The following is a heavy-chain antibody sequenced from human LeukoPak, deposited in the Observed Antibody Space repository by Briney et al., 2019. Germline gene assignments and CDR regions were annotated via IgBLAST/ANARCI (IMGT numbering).Heavy chain of an antibody. CDR3: ARGASYFDY. V-gene: IGHV4-59*01. CDR1: GASISSYS. J-gene: IGHJ4*02. Sequence: SETLSLTCAVSGASISSYSWSWIRQPPGKGLEWIGYVFNSGITNYNPSLKSRLTISLDTPKNHFSLKLSSVTAADTAVYYRARGASYFDYRGQGTLVTVSS. D-gene: IGHD3-16*01. CDR2: VFNSGIT.